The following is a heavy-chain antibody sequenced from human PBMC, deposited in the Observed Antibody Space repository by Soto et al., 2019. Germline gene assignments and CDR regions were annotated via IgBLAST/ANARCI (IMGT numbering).Heavy chain of an antibody. J-gene: IGHJ6*02. CDR2: IIPIFGTA. CDR3: ARGGSGYSRYYYGMDV. Sequence: SVKVSCKASGGTFGSYAISWVRQAPGQGLEWMGGIIPIFGTANYAQKFQGRVTITADKSTSTAYMELSSLRSEDTAVYYCARGGSGYSRYYYGMDVWGQGTTVTVSS. V-gene: IGHV1-69*06. CDR1: GGTFGSYA. D-gene: IGHD3-10*01.